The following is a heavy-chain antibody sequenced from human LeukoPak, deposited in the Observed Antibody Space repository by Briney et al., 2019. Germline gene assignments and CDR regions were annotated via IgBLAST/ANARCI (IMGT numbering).Heavy chain of an antibody. Sequence: PGGSLRLSCAASGFTFRSYAVQWVRQAPGKGLEWVSYITYNSGTIFYADSVKGRFTISRDNAKDSLYLQMSSLRDEDTAVYYCARDSGYSYADDYWGQGTLVTVSS. CDR2: ITYNSGTI. J-gene: IGHJ4*02. CDR3: ARDSGYSYADDY. D-gene: IGHD5-18*01. CDR1: GFTFRSYA. V-gene: IGHV3-48*02.